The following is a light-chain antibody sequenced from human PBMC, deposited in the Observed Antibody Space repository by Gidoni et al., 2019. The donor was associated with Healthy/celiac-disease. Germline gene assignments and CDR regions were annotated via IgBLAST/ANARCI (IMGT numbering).Light chain of an antibody. J-gene: IGKJ3*01. CDR3: QQRSNWPPIFT. Sequence: EIVLTQSPATLSLSPGERATLSCRASQSVSSYLAWYQQKPGQAPRILIYDASTRATGIPARFSGSGSGTAFILTISSLEPEDFAVYYCQQRSNWPPIFTFGPGNKVDIK. CDR2: DAS. CDR1: QSVSSY. V-gene: IGKV3-11*01.